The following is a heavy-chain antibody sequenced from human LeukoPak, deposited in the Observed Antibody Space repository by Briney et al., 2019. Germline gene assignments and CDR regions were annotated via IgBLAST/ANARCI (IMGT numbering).Heavy chain of an antibody. CDR2: INHSGST. CDR1: GGSFSGYY. D-gene: IGHD2-2*01. Sequence: SESLSLTCAVYGGSFSGYYWSWIRQPPGKGLEWIGEINHSGSTNYNPSLKSRVTISVDTSKNQFSLKLSSVTAADTAVYYCARGRYCSSTSCYLSRYSSSWLDYWGQGTLVTVSS. V-gene: IGHV4-34*01. CDR3: ARGRYCSSTSCYLSRYSSSWLDY. J-gene: IGHJ4*02.